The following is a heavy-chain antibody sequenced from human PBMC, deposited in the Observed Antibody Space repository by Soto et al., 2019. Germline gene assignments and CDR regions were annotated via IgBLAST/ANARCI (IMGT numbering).Heavy chain of an antibody. D-gene: IGHD3-3*01. CDR2: INPSGGGT. J-gene: IGHJ6*02. Sequence: ASVNVSCKASGYTFTTYYMHWVRQAPGQGLAWMGIINPSGGGTIYAQKFQGRVTMTRDTSTGAVYLDLSSLTSEDTAVYYCARGGSGYHTRRGFAGTMDVWGQGTTVTVSS. CDR3: ARGGSGYHTRRGFAGTMDV. CDR1: GYTFTTYY. V-gene: IGHV1-46*01.